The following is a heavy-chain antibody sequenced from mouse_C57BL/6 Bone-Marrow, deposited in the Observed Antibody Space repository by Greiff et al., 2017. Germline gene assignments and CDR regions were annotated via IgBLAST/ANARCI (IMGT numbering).Heavy chain of an antibody. Sequence: QVQLQQPGAELVKPGASVKLSCKASGYTFTSYWMHWVKQRPGQGLEWIGMIHPNSGSTNYNEKFKSKATLTVDKSSSTAYMQLSSLTSEVSAVYYCAREDYYGSSYDYAMDYWGQGTSVTVSS. D-gene: IGHD1-1*01. CDR3: AREDYYGSSYDYAMDY. CDR1: GYTFTSYW. V-gene: IGHV1-64*01. CDR2: IHPNSGST. J-gene: IGHJ4*01.